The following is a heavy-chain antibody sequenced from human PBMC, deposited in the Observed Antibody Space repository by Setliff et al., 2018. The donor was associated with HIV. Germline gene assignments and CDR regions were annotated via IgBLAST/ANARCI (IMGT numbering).Heavy chain of an antibody. CDR1: GYTFTDYY. CDR3: AREGPLYDFWSGYIDY. J-gene: IGHJ4*02. Sequence: ASVKVSCKASGYTFTDYYMHWVRQAPGQGLEWMGWINPNSGGTNYAQKFQDGVTMTRDTSTGTVYKELSSLRSEDTAVYYCAREGPLYDFWSGYIDYWGQGILVT. V-gene: IGHV1-2*02. D-gene: IGHD3-3*01. CDR2: INPNSGGT.